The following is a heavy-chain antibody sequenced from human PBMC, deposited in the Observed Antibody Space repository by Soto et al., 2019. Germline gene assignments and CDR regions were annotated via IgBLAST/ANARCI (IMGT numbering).Heavy chain of an antibody. CDR1: GGSVSSGNYY. Sequence: QVQLQESGPGLVKPSETLSLTCTVSGGSVSSGNYYWSWIRQPPGKGLEWIGYFYYTGSTYYNPSLKSRVTISIDASKNQFSLRLSSVTAADTAVYYCARSMHYSDGSNYSPFDYWGQGTLVTVSS. V-gene: IGHV4-61*01. D-gene: IGHD3-22*01. CDR2: FYYTGST. CDR3: ARSMHYSDGSNYSPFDY. J-gene: IGHJ4*02.